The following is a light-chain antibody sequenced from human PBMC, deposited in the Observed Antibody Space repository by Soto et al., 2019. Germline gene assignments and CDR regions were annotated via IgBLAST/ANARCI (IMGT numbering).Light chain of an antibody. CDR1: SSDVGGYNF. CDR3: TSYTGITFYV. CDR2: EVT. Sequence: QSVLTQPPSASGSPGQSVTISCTGTSSDVGGYNFVSWYQQHPGKAPKLIIYEVTKRPSGVPDRFSGSKSGNTASLIVSGLQAEYEADYYCTSYTGITFYVFGTGTKVTVL. J-gene: IGLJ1*01. V-gene: IGLV2-8*01.